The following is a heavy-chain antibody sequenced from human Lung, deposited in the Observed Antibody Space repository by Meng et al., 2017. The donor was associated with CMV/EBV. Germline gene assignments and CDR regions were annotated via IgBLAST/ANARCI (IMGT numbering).Heavy chain of an antibody. CDR3: AKDLCSSSCYSDY. J-gene: IGHJ4*02. CDR2: VSYDGSNK. D-gene: IGHD2-2*01. Sequence: ASGFTFSNDGMHWVRQAPGKGLEWVAFVSYDGSNKNYPDSVKGRFSISRDDSKNTLYVQINSLRPEDTAVYYCAKDLCSSSCYSDYWGQGTLVTVSS. CDR1: GFTFSNDG. V-gene: IGHV3-30*18.